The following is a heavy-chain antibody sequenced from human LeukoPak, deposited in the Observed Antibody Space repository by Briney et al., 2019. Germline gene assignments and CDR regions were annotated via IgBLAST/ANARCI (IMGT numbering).Heavy chain of an antibody. J-gene: IGHJ4*02. CDR1: GFSFSSYA. V-gene: IGHV3-64D*09. Sequence: GGSLRLSCSASGFSFSSYAMHWVRQAPGKGLECVSAISSNGGSTYYADSVKGRFTISRDNSKNTLYLQMSSLRAEDTAVYYCVITSATGPIDYWGQGTLVTVSS. CDR2: ISSNGGST. CDR3: VITSATGPIDY. D-gene: IGHD6-6*01.